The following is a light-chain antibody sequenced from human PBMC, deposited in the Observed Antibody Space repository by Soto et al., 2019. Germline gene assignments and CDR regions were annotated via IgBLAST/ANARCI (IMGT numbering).Light chain of an antibody. V-gene: IGKV1-39*01. CDR1: QSISSY. CDR3: QQSYSTRRT. CDR2: AAS. Sequence: DIQITQSPYSLSASVGDRVTITCRASQSISSYLNWYQQKPGKAPKLLIYAASSLQSGVPSRFSGSGSGTDFTLTISSLQPEDFATYYCQQSYSTRRTFGQGTKVDIK. J-gene: IGKJ1*01.